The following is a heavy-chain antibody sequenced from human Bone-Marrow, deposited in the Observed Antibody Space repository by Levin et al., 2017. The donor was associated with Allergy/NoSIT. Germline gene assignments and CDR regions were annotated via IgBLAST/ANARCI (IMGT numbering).Heavy chain of an antibody. CDR1: GFTFSTYS. V-gene: IGHV3-21*01. CDR2: ISSSGDYI. D-gene: IGHD6-13*01. CDR3: ARDCIAATGLMDG. Sequence: GGSLRLSCAASGFTFSTYSMNWVRQAPGKGLEWVSSISSSGDYIYYADSLKGRFTISRANAKNSLYLQMNSLRVEDTAMYYCARDCIAATGLMDGWGKGTTVTVSS. J-gene: IGHJ6*03.